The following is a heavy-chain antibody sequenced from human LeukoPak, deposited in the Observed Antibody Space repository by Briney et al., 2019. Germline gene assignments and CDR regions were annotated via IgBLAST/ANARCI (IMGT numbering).Heavy chain of an antibody. V-gene: IGHV3-21*01. D-gene: IGHD3-16*01. Sequence: GGSLRLSCAASGYIFSSYSMNWVRQAPGKGLEWVSSISSSSSYIYYADSVKGRFTISRDNAKNSLYLQMNSLRAEDTAVYYCATRGRLGEFYPIDYWGQGTLATVSS. J-gene: IGHJ4*02. CDR2: ISSSSSYI. CDR1: GYIFSSYS. CDR3: ATRGRLGEFYPIDY.